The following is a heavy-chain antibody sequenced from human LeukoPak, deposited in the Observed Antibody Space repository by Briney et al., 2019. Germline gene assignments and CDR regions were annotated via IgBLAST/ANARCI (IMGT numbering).Heavy chain of an antibody. CDR3: ARTLSYGDFYYYYYMDV. J-gene: IGHJ6*03. CDR1: RFTFSSYA. CDR2: ISSNGGST. Sequence: GGSLRLSCAASRFTFSSYAMHWVRQAPGKGLEYVSAISSNGGSTYYANSVKGRFTISRDNSKNTLYLQMGSLRAEDMAVYYCARTLSYGDFYYYYYMDVWGKGTTVTVSS. V-gene: IGHV3-64*01. D-gene: IGHD4-17*01.